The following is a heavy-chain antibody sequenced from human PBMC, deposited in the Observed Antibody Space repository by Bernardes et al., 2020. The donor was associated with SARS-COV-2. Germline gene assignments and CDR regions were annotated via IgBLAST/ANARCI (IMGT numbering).Heavy chain of an antibody. CDR2: IWYHGNNK. Sequence: GGSLRLSCTASGFTFSRYGMHWVRQAPGEGLEWVAVIWYHGNNKYYGDSVKGRFTISRDNSKNTLYLQMNSLRAEDTAVYYCARDGPIAAASLDYWGQGTLVTVSS. CDR3: ARDGPIAAASLDY. D-gene: IGHD6-13*01. V-gene: IGHV3-33*01. CDR1: GFTFSRYG. J-gene: IGHJ4*02.